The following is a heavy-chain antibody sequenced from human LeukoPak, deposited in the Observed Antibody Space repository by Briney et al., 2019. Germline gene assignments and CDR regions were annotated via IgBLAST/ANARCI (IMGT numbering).Heavy chain of an antibody. CDR2: IYYNGHT. V-gene: IGHV4-59*01. D-gene: IGHD2-21*01. Sequence: TSETLSLTCTVSAGSISSSYWSWIRQPPGKGLESIGYIYYNGHTNYNPSLKSRVTISVDTSKNQFTLKLSSVTAADTAVYYCATILPVNYYMVVWGKGATVTVSS. CDR1: AGSISSSY. CDR3: ATILPVNYYMVV. J-gene: IGHJ6*03.